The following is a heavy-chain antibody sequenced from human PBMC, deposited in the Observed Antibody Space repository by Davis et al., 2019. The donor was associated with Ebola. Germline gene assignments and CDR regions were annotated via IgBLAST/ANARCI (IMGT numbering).Heavy chain of an antibody. J-gene: IGHJ4*02. CDR3: AREGSGYYDSHRVDY. CDR2: IYYSGST. V-gene: IGHV4-59*01. Sequence: PSETLSLTCTVSGGSISSYYWSWIRQPPGKGLEWIGYIYYSGSTNYNPSLKSRVTISVDTSKNQFSLKLSSVTAADTAVYYCAREGSGYYDSHRVDYWGQGTLVTVSS. CDR1: GGSISSYY. D-gene: IGHD3-22*01.